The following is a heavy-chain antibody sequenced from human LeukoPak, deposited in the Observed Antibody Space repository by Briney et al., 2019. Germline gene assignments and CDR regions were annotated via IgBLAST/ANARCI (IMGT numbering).Heavy chain of an antibody. Sequence: SETLSLTCTVSGGSISSYYWSWIRQPPGKGLEWIGSIYYSGSTYYNTSLKSRVTISVDTSKNQFSLRLNSVTAADTAVYFCARGRVSSSTWYSTYYYYFYMDVWGKGTTVTVSS. J-gene: IGHJ6*03. D-gene: IGHD1-1*01. V-gene: IGHV4-59*05. CDR3: ARGRVSSSTWYSTYYYYFYMDV. CDR2: IYYSGST. CDR1: GGSISSYY.